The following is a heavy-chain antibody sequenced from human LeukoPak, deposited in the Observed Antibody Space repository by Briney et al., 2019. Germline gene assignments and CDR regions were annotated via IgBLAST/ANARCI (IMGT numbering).Heavy chain of an antibody. V-gene: IGHV3-23*01. Sequence: ETLSLTCTVSGGSIGSDDYYWSWIRQPPGKGLEWVSAISGSGGSTYYADSVKGRFTISRDNSKNTLYLQMNSLRAEDTAVYYCAKVPWIDYYYGMDVWGQGTTVTVAS. CDR2: ISGSGGST. J-gene: IGHJ6*02. CDR1: GGSIGSDDYY. CDR3: AKVPWIDYYYGMDV. D-gene: IGHD2-2*03.